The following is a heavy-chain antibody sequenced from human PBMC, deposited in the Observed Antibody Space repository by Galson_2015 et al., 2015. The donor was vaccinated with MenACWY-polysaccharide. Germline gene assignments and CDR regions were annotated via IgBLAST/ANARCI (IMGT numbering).Heavy chain of an antibody. CDR3: ARGGSTYYYGSGTYYKFDS. CDR2: ISNVGSNK. V-gene: IGHV3-30-3*01. J-gene: IGHJ4*02. CDR1: GFTFSTFT. Sequence: SLRLSCAASGFTFSTFTMHWVRQAPGKGLEWVAVISNVGSNKYYADSVKGRFTISRDNSKNTLYLQMNSLRAEDTAVYYCARGGSTYYYGSGTYYKFDSWGQGTLVTASS. D-gene: IGHD3-10*01.